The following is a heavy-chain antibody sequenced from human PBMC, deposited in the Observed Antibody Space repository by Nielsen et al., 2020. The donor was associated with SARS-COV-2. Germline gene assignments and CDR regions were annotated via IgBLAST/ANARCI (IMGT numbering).Heavy chain of an antibody. CDR2: ITMSGAFM. CDR3: ARDQDGGAATSNWYFDR. J-gene: IGHJ2*01. CDR1: GFTFTPYP. Sequence: CASLTLSCTASGFTFTPYPIHFVRHTPCRVLECVASITMSGAFMYYADSVRGRFTVSRDNAENSLYLQMNSLRDEDTAVYYCARDQDGGAATSNWYFDRGGRGTLVIVSS. V-gene: IGHV3-21*06. D-gene: IGHD6-25*01.